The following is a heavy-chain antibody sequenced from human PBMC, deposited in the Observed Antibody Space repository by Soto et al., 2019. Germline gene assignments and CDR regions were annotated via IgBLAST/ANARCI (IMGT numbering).Heavy chain of an antibody. CDR3: ARLVYDNSGYDCHYYYGMDV. Sequence: SETLSLTCTVSGGSISSSSYYWGWIRQPPGKGLEWIGSIYYSGSTYYNPSLKSRVTISVDTSKNQFSLKLSSVTAADTAVYYCARLVYDNSGYDCHYYYGMDVWGQGTTVTVSS. J-gene: IGHJ6*02. V-gene: IGHV4-39*01. CDR2: IYYSGST. CDR1: GGSISSSSYY. D-gene: IGHD5-12*01.